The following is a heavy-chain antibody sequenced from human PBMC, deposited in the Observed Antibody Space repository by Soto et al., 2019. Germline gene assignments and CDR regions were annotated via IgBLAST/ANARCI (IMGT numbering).Heavy chain of an antibody. CDR3: ARTDIVVVPAAYRDAFDI. Sequence: QVQLQQWGAGLLKPSETLSLTCAVYGGSFSGYYWSWIRQPPGKGLEWIGEINHSGSTNYNPSLKSRVTISVDTSKNQFSLKLSSVTAADTAVYYCARTDIVVVPAAYRDAFDIWGQGTMVTVSS. J-gene: IGHJ3*02. CDR2: INHSGST. CDR1: GGSFSGYY. D-gene: IGHD2-2*01. V-gene: IGHV4-34*01.